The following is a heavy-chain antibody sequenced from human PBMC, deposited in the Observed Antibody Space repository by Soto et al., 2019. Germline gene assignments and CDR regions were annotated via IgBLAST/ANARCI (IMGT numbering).Heavy chain of an antibody. J-gene: IGHJ6*02. CDR2: IYYSGST. V-gene: IGHV4-31*03. Sequence: QVQLQESGPGLVKPSQTLSLTCTVSGGSISSGGYYWSWIRQHPGKGLEWIGYIYYSGSTYYNPSLKSRVTISVDTSKTQFSLKLSSVTAADTAVYYCARVVVAANYYYYYGMDVWGQGTTVTVSS. CDR3: ARVVVAANYYYYYGMDV. D-gene: IGHD2-15*01. CDR1: GGSISSGGYY.